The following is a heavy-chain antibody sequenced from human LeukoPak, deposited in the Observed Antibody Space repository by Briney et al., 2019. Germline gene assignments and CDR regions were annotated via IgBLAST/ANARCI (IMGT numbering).Heavy chain of an antibody. D-gene: IGHD3-16*01. J-gene: IGHJ4*02. CDR1: GFTFSSHG. CDR2: IWYDGSDK. Sequence: GGSLRLSCAASGFTFSSHGMHWVPQAPGKGLEWVAVIWYDGSDKYYADSVKGRFTISRDNSKNTLYLQMTSLRADDTAVYYCARDRVLHYFDYWGQGALVTVSS. V-gene: IGHV3-33*01. CDR3: ARDRVLHYFDY.